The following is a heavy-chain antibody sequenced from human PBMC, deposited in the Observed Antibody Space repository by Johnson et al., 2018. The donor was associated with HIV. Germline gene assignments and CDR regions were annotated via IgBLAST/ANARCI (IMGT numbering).Heavy chain of an antibody. Sequence: VQLVESGGGLVQPGGSLRLSCAASGFTLSSYWMHWVRQVPGKGPVWVSRINSDGSSSAYADSVKGRFTISRDNSKYTLYLQMNSLRAEDTVVYYCARDVRMDKAFDIWGQGTMVTVSS. CDR1: GFTLSSYW. J-gene: IGHJ3*02. CDR3: ARDVRMDKAFDI. CDR2: INSDGSSS. V-gene: IGHV3-74*01. D-gene: IGHD2-15*01.